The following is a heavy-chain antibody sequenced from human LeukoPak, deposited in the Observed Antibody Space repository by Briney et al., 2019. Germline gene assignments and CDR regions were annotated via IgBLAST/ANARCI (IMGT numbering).Heavy chain of an antibody. D-gene: IGHD5-18*01. CDR3: ARQYSYGHDY. CDR2: INGDGSNT. V-gene: IGHV3-74*01. Sequence: GGSLRLSCAASGFIFSNYWMHWVRQAPGKGLVWVSRINGDGSNTIYADSVKGRFTISRDNAKNALYLQMNSLTAEDTAVYYCARQYSYGHDYWGQGTLVTVSS. J-gene: IGHJ4*02. CDR1: GFIFSNYW.